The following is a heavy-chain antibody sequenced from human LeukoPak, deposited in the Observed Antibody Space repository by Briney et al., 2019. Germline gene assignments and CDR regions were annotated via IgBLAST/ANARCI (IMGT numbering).Heavy chain of an antibody. D-gene: IGHD3-10*01. J-gene: IGHJ5*02. CDR3: ARTSAWGTMVRGVIIQNWFDP. V-gene: IGHV1-2*02. CDR2: INPNSGGT. CDR1: GGTFSSYA. Sequence: GASVKLSCKASGGTFSSYAISWVRQAPGQGLEWMGWINPNSGGTNYAQKFQGRVTMTRDTSISTAYMELSRLRSDDTAVYYCARTSAWGTMVRGVIIQNWFDPWGQGTLVTVSS.